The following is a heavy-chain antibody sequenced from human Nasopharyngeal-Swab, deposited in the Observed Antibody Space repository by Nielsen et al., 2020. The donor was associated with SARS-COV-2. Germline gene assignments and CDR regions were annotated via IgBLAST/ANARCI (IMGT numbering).Heavy chain of an antibody. CDR2: INHSGST. J-gene: IGHJ4*02. D-gene: IGHD3-3*01. Sequence: SETLSLTCAVYGGSFRGYYWSWIRQPPGKGLEWIGEINHSGSTNYNPSLKSRVTISVDTSKNQFSLKLSSVTAADTAVYYCARDQGFLEWLNWGQGTLVTVSS. CDR3: ARDQGFLEWLN. V-gene: IGHV4-34*01. CDR1: GGSFRGYY.